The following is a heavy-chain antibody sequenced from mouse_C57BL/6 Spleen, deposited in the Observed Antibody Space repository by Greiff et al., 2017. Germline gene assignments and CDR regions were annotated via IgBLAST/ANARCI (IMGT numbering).Heavy chain of an antibody. CDR2: IHPKSGST. CDR1: GYTFTSYC. J-gene: IGHJ3*01. Sequence: QVHVKQPVAELVKPGASVKLSCKASGYTFTSYCMHWVKQRPGQGLEWIGMIHPKSGSTNYNEKFESKATLTVETSSSTAYMQLSSLSYEDSTVYYCTRDHYDYDEGFDYWGQGTLGTVSA. D-gene: IGHD2-4*01. V-gene: IGHV1-64*01. CDR3: TRDHYDYDEGFDY.